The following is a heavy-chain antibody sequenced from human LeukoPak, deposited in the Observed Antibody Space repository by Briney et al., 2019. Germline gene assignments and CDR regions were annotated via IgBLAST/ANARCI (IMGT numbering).Heavy chain of an antibody. Sequence: SETLSLTCPVSNGSICSYYWSWIRQPPGKGLEWIGYIYSIGSTNYNPSLKSRVTISVDTSKNHFSLKLSSVTAADTAVYYCARWNNWVFSYWGLGTLVTVSS. D-gene: IGHD1/OR15-1a*01. CDR3: ARWNNWVFSY. V-gene: IGHV4-59*01. CDR1: NGSICSYY. CDR2: IYSIGST. J-gene: IGHJ4*01.